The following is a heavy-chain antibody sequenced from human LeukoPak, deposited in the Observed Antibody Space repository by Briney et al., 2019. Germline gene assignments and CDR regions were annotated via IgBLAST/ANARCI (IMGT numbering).Heavy chain of an antibody. CDR1: GDSISSNIAA. CDR2: AYYRSKWYN. Sequence: SQTLSLTCAISGDSISSNIAAWSWIRQSPSRGLEWLGRAYYRSKWYNGYAVSVKSRITINPDTSKNQFSLHLNSVTPEDTAVYYCARNRDGYIDSWGQGTLVTVSS. CDR3: ARNRDGYIDS. D-gene: IGHD5-24*01. J-gene: IGHJ4*02. V-gene: IGHV6-1*01.